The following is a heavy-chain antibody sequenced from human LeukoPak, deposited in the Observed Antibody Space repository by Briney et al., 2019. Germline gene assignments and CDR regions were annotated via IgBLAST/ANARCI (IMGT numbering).Heavy chain of an antibody. Sequence: GGSLRLSCAASGFTFSSYSMSWIRQAPGKGLEWVSYISSSGSTIYYADSVKGRFTISRDNAKNSLYLQMNSLRAEDTVVYYCARGDDYGDYGVDYWGQGTLVTVSS. V-gene: IGHV3-48*04. CDR2: ISSSGSTI. CDR3: ARGDDYGDYGVDY. CDR1: GFTFSSYS. J-gene: IGHJ4*02. D-gene: IGHD4-17*01.